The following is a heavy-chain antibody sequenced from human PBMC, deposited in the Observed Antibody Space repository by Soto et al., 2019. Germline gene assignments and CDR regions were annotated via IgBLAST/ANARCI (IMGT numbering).Heavy chain of an antibody. CDR2: ISSSGGDT. Sequence: EVHLLESGGGLVQPEGSLRLSCAASGFTFSSYAMIWVRQAPGKGLEWVSAISSSGGDTYYTDSVKGRLTISRDNSKNTLYLQMQSLSAEDTAVYYCAKRYYYDNSGLWDYWGQGTLVTVSS. CDR3: AKRYYYDNSGLWDY. D-gene: IGHD3-22*01. V-gene: IGHV3-23*01. CDR1: GFTFSSYA. J-gene: IGHJ4*02.